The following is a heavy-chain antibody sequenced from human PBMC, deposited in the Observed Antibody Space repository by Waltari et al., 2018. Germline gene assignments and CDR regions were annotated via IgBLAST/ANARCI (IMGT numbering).Heavy chain of an antibody. CDR2: SGSSGNT. CDR3: AKGSCSTTSCSYYSFGQPTDY. D-gene: IGHD2-2*01. V-gene: IGHV3-23*01. CDR1: GFTFSTFA. J-gene: IGHJ4*02. Sequence: EVQLLESGGGLAQPGGSLRLSCAASGFTFSTFAMSWVRQAPGKGWERGSTSGSSGNTYYANAVKGRFTISRDNSGNTLFLQMNSLRAGDTAVYFCAKGSCSTTSCSYYSFGQPTDYWGQGTPVAVSS.